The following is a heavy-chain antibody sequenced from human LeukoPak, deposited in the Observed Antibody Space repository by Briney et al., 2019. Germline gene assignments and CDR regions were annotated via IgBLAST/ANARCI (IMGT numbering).Heavy chain of an antibody. J-gene: IGHJ5*02. CDR3: ARQGLVGLSIAP. V-gene: IGHV4-39*01. CDR2: IYYSGST. CDR1: GGSISSSSYY. D-gene: IGHD1-26*01. Sequence: SETLSLTCTVSGGSISSSSYYWGWIRQLPGKGLEWIGSIYYSGSTYYNPSLKSRVTISVDTSKNHFSLKLSSVTAADTAVYFCARQGLVGLSIAPWGQGNPVTVSS.